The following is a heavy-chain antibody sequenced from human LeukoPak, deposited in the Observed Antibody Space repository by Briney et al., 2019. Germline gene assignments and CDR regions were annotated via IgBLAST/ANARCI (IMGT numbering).Heavy chain of an antibody. V-gene: IGHV3-30*02. Sequence: GSLRLSCAASGFTFSSYGMHWVRQAPGKGLEWVAFIRYDGSNKYYADSVKGRFTISRDNSKNTLYLQMNSLRAEDTAVYYCAKLTSPKYCSSTSCKFDYWGQGTLVTVSS. CDR3: AKLTSPKYCSSTSCKFDY. CDR2: IRYDGSNK. D-gene: IGHD2-2*01. J-gene: IGHJ4*02. CDR1: GFTFSSYG.